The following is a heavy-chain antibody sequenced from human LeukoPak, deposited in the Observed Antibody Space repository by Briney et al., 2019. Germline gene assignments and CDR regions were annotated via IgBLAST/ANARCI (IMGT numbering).Heavy chain of an antibody. Sequence: SETLSLTCAVYGGSFSGYYWSWIRQPPGKGLEWIGEINHSGSTNYNPSLKSRVTISVDTSKNQFSLKLSSVTAADTAVYYCARDYSEEYFDYWGQGTLVTVSS. J-gene: IGHJ4*02. CDR3: ARDYSEEYFDY. CDR1: GGSFSGYY. V-gene: IGHV4-34*01. CDR2: INHSGST. D-gene: IGHD4-11*01.